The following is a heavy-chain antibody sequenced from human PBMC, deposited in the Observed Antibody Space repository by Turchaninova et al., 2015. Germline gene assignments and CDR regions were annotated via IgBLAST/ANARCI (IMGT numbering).Heavy chain of an antibody. V-gene: IGHV4-61*01. CDR1: GGAVNSDSSY. Sequence: QVQLQESGPGLVKPSETLSLTCTVSGGAVNSDSSYWSWIRQPPGKGLEWFGYVHPSGGTAYNASLKRRLTISIDKSKKQFSRKVNSGTAADTAVYYCARAGGYTGYDLEYWGQGILVTVSS. CDR3: ARAGGYTGYDLEY. J-gene: IGHJ4*02. CDR2: VHPSGGT. D-gene: IGHD5-12*01.